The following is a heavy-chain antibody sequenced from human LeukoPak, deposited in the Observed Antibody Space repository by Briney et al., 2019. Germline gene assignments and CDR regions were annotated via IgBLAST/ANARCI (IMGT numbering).Heavy chain of an antibody. CDR1: GGSISSGGYY. CDR2: IYYSGST. Sequence: SQTLSLTCTVSGGSISSGGYYWSWIRQPPGKGLEWIGYIYYSGSTNYNPSLKSRVTISVDTSKNQFSLKLSSVTAADTAVYYCARGITIFGVVIHYYYMDVWGKGTTVTVSS. CDR3: ARGITIFGVVIHYYYMDV. J-gene: IGHJ6*03. V-gene: IGHV4-61*08. D-gene: IGHD3-3*01.